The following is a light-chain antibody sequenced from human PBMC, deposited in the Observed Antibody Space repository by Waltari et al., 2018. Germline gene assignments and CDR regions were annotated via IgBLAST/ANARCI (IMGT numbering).Light chain of an antibody. V-gene: IGLV2-8*01. CDR2: EVT. J-gene: IGLJ2*01. Sequence: QSALTQPPSASGSPGQSVTISCTGTSSDVGGYHYATWYQQHPGKVPKRLIYEVTKRPSGVPDRFSGSKSGNTASLTVSGLQPEDEADYYCSSYAGSSSVFGGGTKLTVL. CDR3: SSYAGSSSV. CDR1: SSDVGGYHY.